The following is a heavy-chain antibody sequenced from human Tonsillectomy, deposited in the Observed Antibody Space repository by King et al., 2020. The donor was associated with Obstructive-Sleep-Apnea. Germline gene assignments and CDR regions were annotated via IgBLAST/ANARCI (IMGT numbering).Heavy chain of an antibody. CDR3: AGEHSSGWFLWDY. V-gene: IGHV3-30*04. J-gene: IGHJ4*02. D-gene: IGHD6-19*01. CDR2: VSYDGTNT. Sequence: VQLVESGGGVVQPGRSLRLSCAASGFTFTTYALHWVRQAPGKGLEWVAVVSYDGTNTYYADSVRGRFTISRDISKRTLDLEMNSLRIEDTALYFCAGEHSSGWFLWDYWGQGILVTVSS. CDR1: GFTFTTYA.